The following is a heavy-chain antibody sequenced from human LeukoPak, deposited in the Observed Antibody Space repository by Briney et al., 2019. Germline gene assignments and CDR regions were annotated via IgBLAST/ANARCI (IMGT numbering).Heavy chain of an antibody. V-gene: IGHV3-21*06. CDR1: GLTFSTSG. Sequence: GGSLRLSCTASGLTFSTSGFNWVRQAPGKGLEWVASIGPTGSDKYHADSIKGRFTISRDNANNFLYLQMNSLRAEDTAVYYCATETNGRHYDYWGQGTLLTVSS. CDR2: IGPTGSDK. J-gene: IGHJ4*02. D-gene: IGHD1-14*01. CDR3: ATETNGRHYDY.